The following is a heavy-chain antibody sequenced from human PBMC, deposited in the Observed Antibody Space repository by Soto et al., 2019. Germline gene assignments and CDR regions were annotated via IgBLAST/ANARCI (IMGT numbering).Heavy chain of an antibody. Sequence: GASVKVSCKASGYTFTTYDINWVRQATGQGLEWLGWMSPSSGATGYAQKFQGRVTMTRDTSMTTAYMELSNLRSEDTAMYYCARGVDAGVDVWGQGTTVTVSS. CDR2: MSPSSGAT. J-gene: IGHJ6*02. CDR3: ARGVDAGVDV. CDR1: GYTFTTYD. D-gene: IGHD1-1*01. V-gene: IGHV1-8*01.